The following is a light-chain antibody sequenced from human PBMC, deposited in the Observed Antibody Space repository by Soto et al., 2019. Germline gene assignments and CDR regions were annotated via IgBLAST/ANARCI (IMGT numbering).Light chain of an antibody. V-gene: IGLV2-14*01. CDR2: EVS. CDR3: SSYTVSSTLV. CDR1: SSDVGGYDY. J-gene: IGLJ2*01. Sequence: QSALTQPASVSGSPGQSITISCTGTSSDVGGYDYVSWYQQQPGRAPKLMIYEVSNRPSGVSDRFSGSKSGNTASLTISGLQTEDEADYYCSSYTVSSTLVFGGVTKLTVL.